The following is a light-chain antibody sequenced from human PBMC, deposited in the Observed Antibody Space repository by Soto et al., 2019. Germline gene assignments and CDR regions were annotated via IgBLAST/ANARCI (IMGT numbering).Light chain of an antibody. J-gene: IGLJ1*01. CDR2: RDN. CDR3: AAWDDTVRSYV. V-gene: IGLV1-47*01. Sequence: QSVLTQPPSVSGTPGQRVTISCYGGISNIGTNYVHWFQQLPGTAPKVLSNRDNQRPSGVPDRFSGSKSGTSASLAISGLQSEDEAEYYCAAWDDTVRSYVFGTGTKLTVL. CDR1: ISNIGTNY.